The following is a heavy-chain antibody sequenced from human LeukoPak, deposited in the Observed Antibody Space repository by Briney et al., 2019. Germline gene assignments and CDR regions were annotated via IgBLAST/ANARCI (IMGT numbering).Heavy chain of an antibody. CDR2: IYYSGST. Sequence: GSLRLSCAASGFSFTTYWMSWVRQPPGKGLEWIGSIYYSGSTYYNPSLKSRVTISVDTSKNQFSLKLTSVTAADTAVYYCARDPSYYYDSSGYSGNWFDPWGQGTLVTVSS. V-gene: IGHV4-39*07. J-gene: IGHJ5*02. CDR1: GFSFTTYW. D-gene: IGHD3-22*01. CDR3: ARDPSYYYDSSGYSGNWFDP.